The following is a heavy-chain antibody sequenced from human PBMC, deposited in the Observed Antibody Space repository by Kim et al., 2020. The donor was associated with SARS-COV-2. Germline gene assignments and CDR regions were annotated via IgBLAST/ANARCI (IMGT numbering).Heavy chain of an antibody. D-gene: IGHD4-17*01. J-gene: IGHJ6*02. Sequence: GGSLRLSCAASRFNFGGYGMHWVRQAPGKGLEWVALIWYDGSKTYYTDSVKGRFTISRDNSKNTLYLEMNSLRVEDTAVYYCARLNGDYGRYTMDVWGQGTTVSVSS. CDR3: ARLNGDYGRYTMDV. CDR2: IWYDGSKT. V-gene: IGHV3-33*08. CDR1: RFNFGGYG.